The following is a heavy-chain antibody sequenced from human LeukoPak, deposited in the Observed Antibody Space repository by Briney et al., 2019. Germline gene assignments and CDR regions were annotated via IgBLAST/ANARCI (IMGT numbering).Heavy chain of an antibody. V-gene: IGHV3-64*04. Sequence: GGSLRLSCSASGFTFSSCAMHWVRQAPGKGLEYVSAISSNGDSTYYADSVKGRFTISRDNSKNTLYLQMNSLRAEDTALYYCAKDSGQLYYYGSGSFDFWGQGTLVTVSS. CDR3: AKDSGQLYYYGSGSFDF. D-gene: IGHD3-10*01. J-gene: IGHJ4*02. CDR1: GFTFSSCA. CDR2: ISSNGDST.